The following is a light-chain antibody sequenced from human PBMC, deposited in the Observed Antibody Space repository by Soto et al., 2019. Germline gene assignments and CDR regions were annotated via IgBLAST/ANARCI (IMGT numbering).Light chain of an antibody. CDR2: AAS. J-gene: IGKJ1*01. Sequence: AIQMTQSPSSLSASVGDRATITCRASQGIRDELGWYQQKAGKAPNLLISAASRLQSGVPSRFSGRGSGTDFTLTISSPQPEDFATYYCLQDYDYPRTFGQGTKVDNK. CDR3: LQDYDYPRT. V-gene: IGKV1-6*01. CDR1: QGIRDE.